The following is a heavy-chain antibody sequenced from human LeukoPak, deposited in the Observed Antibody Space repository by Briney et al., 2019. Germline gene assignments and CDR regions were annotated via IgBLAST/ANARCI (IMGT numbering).Heavy chain of an antibody. J-gene: IGHJ4*02. D-gene: IGHD3-3*01. Sequence: SETLSLTCAVYGGSFSGYYWSWIRQPPGKGLEWIGEISHSGSTNYNPSLKSRVTISVDTSKNQFSLKLSSVTAADTAVYYCARGRVTIFGVVTYPLLFDYWGQGTLVTVSS. CDR2: ISHSGST. V-gene: IGHV4-34*01. CDR3: ARGRVTIFGVVTYPLLFDY. CDR1: GGSFSGYY.